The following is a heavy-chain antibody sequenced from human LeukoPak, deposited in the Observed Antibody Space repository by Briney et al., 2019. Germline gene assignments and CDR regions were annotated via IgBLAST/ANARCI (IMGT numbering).Heavy chain of an antibody. CDR2: IDHTGTT. J-gene: IGHJ4*02. D-gene: IGHD5-12*01. CDR3: ARLSYGYDPYYFDC. Sequence: PSETLSLTCTVPHYSISSGIYWGWTRRSPGRGLGGIVAIDHTGTTYYNPSLKSRVTISVDTSKNQFSLNVNSLTAADTAIYYSARLSYGYDPYYFDCWGQGTLVTVAS. V-gene: IGHV4-38-2*02. CDR1: HYSISSGIY.